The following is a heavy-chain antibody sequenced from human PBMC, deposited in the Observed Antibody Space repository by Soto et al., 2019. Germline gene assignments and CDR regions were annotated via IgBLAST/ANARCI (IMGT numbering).Heavy chain of an antibody. D-gene: IGHD6-13*01. V-gene: IGHV5-51*01. J-gene: IGHJ4*02. Sequence: PGESLKISCQCSGYTFSNFWIGWVRQLPGKGLEWMGIIYPGDHETRDSPSFHCKVTISADKSINTAYLQWNSLQASDTSFYFCARSPRSRPYFDYWGKGALVTVSS. CDR1: GYTFSNFW. CDR3: ARSPRSRPYFDY. CDR2: IYPGDHET.